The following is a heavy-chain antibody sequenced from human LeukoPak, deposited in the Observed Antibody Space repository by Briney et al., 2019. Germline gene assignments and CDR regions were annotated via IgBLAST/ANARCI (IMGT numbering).Heavy chain of an antibody. Sequence: SETLSLTCAVYGGSFSGYYWRWIHQPPGKGLEWIGEINHSGSTNYNPSLKSRVNISVDTSKNQFSLKLSSVTAADTAVYYCARDVWSGSNDAFDIWGQGTMVTVSS. V-gene: IGHV4-34*01. CDR1: GGSFSGYY. CDR3: ARDVWSGSNDAFDI. J-gene: IGHJ3*02. D-gene: IGHD3-3*01. CDR2: INHSGST.